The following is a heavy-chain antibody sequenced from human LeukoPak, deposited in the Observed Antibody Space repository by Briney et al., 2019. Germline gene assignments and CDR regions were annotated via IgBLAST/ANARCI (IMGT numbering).Heavy chain of an antibody. CDR1: GYTFTSYG. V-gene: IGHV1-18*01. D-gene: IGHD5-18*01. Sequence: ASVKVSCKASGYTFTSYGISWVRQATGQGLEWMGWISAYNGNTNYAQKLQGRVTMTRDTSTSTVYMELRSLRSDDTAVYYCARDREYTAMVMFDYWGQGTLVTVSS. J-gene: IGHJ4*02. CDR3: ARDREYTAMVMFDY. CDR2: ISAYNGNT.